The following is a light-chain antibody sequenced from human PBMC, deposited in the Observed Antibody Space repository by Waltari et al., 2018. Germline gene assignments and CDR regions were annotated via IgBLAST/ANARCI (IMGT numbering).Light chain of an antibody. V-gene: IGLV3-1*01. CDR3: QTWDTSTGV. J-gene: IGLJ2*01. Sequence: SYEVTQPPSVSVSPGQTASITCSGAKLGDKYACWYQQKAGQPPVLVIHQNSERPSGIPERFSGSTSGNTATLTISGTQAMDEAVYYCQTWDTSTGVFGGGTKLTVL. CDR1: KLGDKY. CDR2: QNS.